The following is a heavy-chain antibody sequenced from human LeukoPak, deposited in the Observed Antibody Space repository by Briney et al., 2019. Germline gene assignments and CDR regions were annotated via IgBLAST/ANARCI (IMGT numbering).Heavy chain of an antibody. CDR2: ISGSGGST. D-gene: IGHD5-18*01. V-gene: IGHV3-23*01. Sequence: GGSLRLSCAASGFTFSSYVMSWVRQAPGKGLGWVSAISGSGGSTYYADSVKGRFTISRDNSKNTLYLQMNSLRAEDTAVYYCAKSMNTATRGYFDYWGQGTLVTVSS. CDR3: AKSMNTATRGYFDY. CDR1: GFTFSSYV. J-gene: IGHJ4*02.